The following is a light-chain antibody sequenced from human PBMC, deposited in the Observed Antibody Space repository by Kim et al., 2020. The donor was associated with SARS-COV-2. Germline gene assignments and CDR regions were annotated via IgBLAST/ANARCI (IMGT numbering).Light chain of an antibody. CDR3: QQYGDSPET. CDR1: QSVTGSH. Sequence: DIVLTQFPGSLSVSPGARVTLSCRASQSVTGSHFAWYQHKPGRAPRLVIYNTSTRATGIPDRFGGSGSGTDFTLTISRLEPEDFAVYCCQQYGDSPETFGQGTKVDIK. V-gene: IGKV3-20*01. J-gene: IGKJ1*01. CDR2: NTS.